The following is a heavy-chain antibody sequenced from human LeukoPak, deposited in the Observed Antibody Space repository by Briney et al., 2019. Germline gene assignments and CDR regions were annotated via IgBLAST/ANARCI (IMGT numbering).Heavy chain of an antibody. D-gene: IGHD2-2*01. V-gene: IGHV3-21*01. CDR3: GHCTTTSCYAGGH. Sequence: PGGSLRLSCAASGFTFSSYSMNWVRQAPGKGLEWVSSISSSSTYTYYADLVKGRFTISRDDAKNSLYLQMNSLSAEDTAVYYCGHCTTTSCYAGGHWGQGTLVTVSS. CDR2: ISSSSTYT. J-gene: IGHJ4*02. CDR1: GFTFSSYS.